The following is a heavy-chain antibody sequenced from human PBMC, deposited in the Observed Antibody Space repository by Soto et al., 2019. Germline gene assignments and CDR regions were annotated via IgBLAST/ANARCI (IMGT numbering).Heavy chain of an antibody. CDR2: ILVDGRT. J-gene: IGHJ3*02. CDR1: GFICSSYD. Sequence: GGSLRLSCAASGFICSSYDMSWVRQAPGKGLEWVSTILVDGRTFYVDSVKGRFTISRDSSQNTVYLQMNSLTAGDTALYYCAKATATGGGAFDICGQGTMVTVTS. D-gene: IGHD2-8*02. V-gene: IGHV3-23*01. CDR3: AKATATGGGAFDI.